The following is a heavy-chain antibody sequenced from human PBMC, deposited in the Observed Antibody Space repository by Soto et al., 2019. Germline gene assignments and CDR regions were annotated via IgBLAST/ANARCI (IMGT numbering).Heavy chain of an antibody. J-gene: IGHJ3*01. Sequence: QVQLQESGPGLVKPSETLSLTCTVSGDSISSYYWSWIRQPPGKGLEWIGYAYYGRNTNYNPSLQRRVTISIYTSNSQFALKLNSVTGADTAVYDGAKHLSAWIRMVAFDFWGPGTVVTLSS. CDR3: AKHLSAWIRMVAFDF. V-gene: IGHV4-59*08. CDR2: AYYGRNT. D-gene: IGHD2-8*01. CDR1: GDSISSYY.